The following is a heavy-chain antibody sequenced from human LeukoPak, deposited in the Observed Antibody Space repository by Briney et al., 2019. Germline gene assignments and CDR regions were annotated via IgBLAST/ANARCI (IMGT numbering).Heavy chain of an antibody. Sequence: GGSLRLSCAASGFTFSSYGITWVRQAPGKGLEWVSGISGSGENTYYADSVEGRFTISRDNSKNTLYLQMNSLRAEDTALYYCAGFGYGGKVDYWGQGTLVTVSS. D-gene: IGHD4-23*01. CDR3: AGFGYGGKVDY. CDR1: GFTFSSYG. J-gene: IGHJ4*02. V-gene: IGHV3-23*01. CDR2: ISGSGENT.